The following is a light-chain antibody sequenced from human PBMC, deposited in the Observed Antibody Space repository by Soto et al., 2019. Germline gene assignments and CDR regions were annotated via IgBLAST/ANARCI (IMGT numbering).Light chain of an antibody. V-gene: IGLV2-23*01. CDR1: SSDVGSYNL. CDR2: EGS. CDR3: CSYAGSSTAVV. Sequence: QYALTQPASVSGSPGQSITISCTGTSSDVGSYNLVSWYQQHPGKAPKLMIYEGSKRPSGVSNRFSGSKSGNTASLTISVLQAEDEADYYCCSYAGSSTAVVFGGGTKLTVL. J-gene: IGLJ2*01.